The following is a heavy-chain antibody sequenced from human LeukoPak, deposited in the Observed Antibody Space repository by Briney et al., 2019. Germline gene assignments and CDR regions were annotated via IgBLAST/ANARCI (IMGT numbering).Heavy chain of an antibody. D-gene: IGHD1-26*01. Sequence: GGSLRLSCAASGFTFSSYSMNWVRQAPGEGLEWVSYISSLSGTIYYADSVKGRFTISRDNAKNSLYLQMDSLRAEDTAVYYCARGGGSGSYFHYWGQGTLVTVSS. CDR1: GFTFSSYS. V-gene: IGHV3-48*01. CDR3: ARGGGSGSYFHY. CDR2: ISSLSGTI. J-gene: IGHJ4*02.